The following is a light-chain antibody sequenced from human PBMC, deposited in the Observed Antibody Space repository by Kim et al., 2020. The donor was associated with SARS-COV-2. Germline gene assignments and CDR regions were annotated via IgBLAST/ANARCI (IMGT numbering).Light chain of an antibody. J-gene: IGLJ1*01. CDR3: QSYDSSLSGSWV. CDR2: GNS. V-gene: IGLV1-40*01. CDR1: SSNIGAGYD. Sequence: GTISFTGSSSNIGAGYDVHWYQQLPGTAPKLLIYGNSNRPSGVPDRFSGSKSGTSASLAITGLQAEDEADYYCQSYDSSLSGSWVFGTGTKVTVL.